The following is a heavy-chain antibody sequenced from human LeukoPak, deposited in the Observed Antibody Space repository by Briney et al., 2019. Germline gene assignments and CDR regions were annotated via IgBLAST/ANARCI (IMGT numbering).Heavy chain of an antibody. V-gene: IGHV4-59*08. J-gene: IGHJ4*02. CDR2: VYYSGTT. Sequence: SETLSLTCIVSTGSISGYYWSWIRQTPGKGLEWIGYVYYSGTTSYTPSLKSRVTISVDTSKNQFSLKMTSVTAADTALYYCARQADFWRGYYDFWGQGTLVTVS. D-gene: IGHD3-3*01. CDR3: ARQADFWRGYYDF. CDR1: TGSISGYY.